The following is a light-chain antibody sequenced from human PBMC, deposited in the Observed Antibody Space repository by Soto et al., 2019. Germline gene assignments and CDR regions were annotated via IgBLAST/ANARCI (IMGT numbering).Light chain of an antibody. CDR3: ISYTTSSTLYVV. Sequence: QSALTQPASVSGSPGQSITISCTGTSSDVGGYNYVSWYQQHPGKAPKLMIYDVSNRPSGVSNRFSGSKSGNTAPLTISGLQAEDEADYYCISYTTSSTLYVVFGGGTKLTVL. V-gene: IGLV2-14*01. CDR1: SSDVGGYNY. J-gene: IGLJ2*01. CDR2: DVS.